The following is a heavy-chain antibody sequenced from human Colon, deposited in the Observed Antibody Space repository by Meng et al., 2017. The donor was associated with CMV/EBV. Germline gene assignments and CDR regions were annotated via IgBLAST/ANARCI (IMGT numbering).Heavy chain of an antibody. Sequence: GGPVSTYALPWLRQAPGQGPGWLGGSIPLLGTANYPRKYLGRVTITTDDSTNTAYMELKSLTYEDTAVYYCARGFGSTTVTSYFDFWGQGTLVTVSS. V-gene: IGHV1-69*05. D-gene: IGHD4-17*01. J-gene: IGHJ4*02. CDR2: SIPLLGTA. CDR3: ARGFGSTTVTSYFDF. CDR1: GGPVSTYA.